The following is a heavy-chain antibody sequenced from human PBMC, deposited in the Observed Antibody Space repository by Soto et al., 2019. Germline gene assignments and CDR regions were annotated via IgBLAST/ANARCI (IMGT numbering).Heavy chain of an antibody. Sequence: KTSETLSLTCAVYGGSFSGYYWSWIRQPPGKGLEWIGEINHSGSTNYNPSLKSRVTISVDTSKNQFSLKLSSVTAADTAVYYCARTIRAYYDSSGYVYYFDYWGQGTLVTVSS. D-gene: IGHD3-22*01. CDR1: GGSFSGYY. V-gene: IGHV4-34*01. CDR3: ARTIRAYYDSSGYVYYFDY. CDR2: INHSGST. J-gene: IGHJ4*02.